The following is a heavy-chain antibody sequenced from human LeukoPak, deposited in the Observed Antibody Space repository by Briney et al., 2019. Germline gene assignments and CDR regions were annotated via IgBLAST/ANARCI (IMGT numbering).Heavy chain of an antibody. CDR2: ISSSSSYT. CDR3: ARDVVGSSSWYGASFFDY. V-gene: IGHV3-11*06. Sequence: GGSLRLSCAASGFTLSDYYMSWIRQAPGKGLEWISFISSSSSYTNYADSVKGRFTISRDSAKNSLYLQMNSLRAEDTAVYYCARDVVGSSSWYGASFFDYWGQGTLVTVSS. D-gene: IGHD6-13*01. CDR1: GFTLSDYY. J-gene: IGHJ4*02.